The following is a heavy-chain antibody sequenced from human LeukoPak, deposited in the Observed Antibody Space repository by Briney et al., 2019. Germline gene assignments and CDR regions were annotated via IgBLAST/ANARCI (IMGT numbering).Heavy chain of an antibody. CDR1: GFTFSSYG. J-gene: IGHJ4*02. CDR3: ARELSPVVKYYFEY. V-gene: IGHV3-33*01. Sequence: PGRSLRLSCVASGFTFSSYGIHWVRQAPGKGLEWVAVIWYDGSNKYYADSVEGRFTISRDNSKNTLYLQMNSLRAEDTALYYCARELSPVVKYYFEYWGQGTLVTVSP. D-gene: IGHD3-22*01. CDR2: IWYDGSNK.